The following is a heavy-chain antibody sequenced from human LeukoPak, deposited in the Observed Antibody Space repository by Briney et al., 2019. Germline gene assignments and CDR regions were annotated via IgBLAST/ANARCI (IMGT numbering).Heavy chain of an antibody. CDR1: GDSVSSNSAA. D-gene: IGHD1-26*01. Sequence: SQTLSLTCAISGDSVSSNSAAWNWIRQSPSRGLEWLGRTYYESKWNYDYAVSLKSRVTINPDTSKNQFSLQLSSVTPEDTAVYYCVRDPVGGSTIFDCWGQGTLVTVSS. CDR2: TYYESKWNY. CDR3: VRDPVGGSTIFDC. J-gene: IGHJ4*02. V-gene: IGHV6-1*01.